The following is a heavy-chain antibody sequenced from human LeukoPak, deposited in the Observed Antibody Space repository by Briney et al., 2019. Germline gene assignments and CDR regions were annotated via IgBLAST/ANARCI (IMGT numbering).Heavy chain of an antibody. CDR1: GFTFSGYY. J-gene: IGHJ4*02. Sequence: GSLRLSCAASGFTFSGYYMSWIRQAPGKGLEWVSYISPSGRHTNYADSVKGRFTISRDNAKNSLYLQMNSLRAEDTAVYYCARQPSSQNFDYWGQGALVTVSS. D-gene: IGHD6-13*01. V-gene: IGHV3-11*03. CDR3: ARQPSSQNFDY. CDR2: ISPSGRHT.